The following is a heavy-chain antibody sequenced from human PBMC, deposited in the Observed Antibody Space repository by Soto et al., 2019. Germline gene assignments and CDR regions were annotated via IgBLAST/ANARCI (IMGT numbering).Heavy chain of an antibody. V-gene: IGHV3-48*03. Sequence: GGSLRLSCAASGFTFSSYEMNWVRQAPGKGLEWVSYISSSGSTIYYADSVKGRFTISRDNAKNSLYLQMNSLRAEDTAVYYCERDHDYGKSYYYYYGMDVWGQGTTVTVSS. J-gene: IGHJ6*02. CDR3: ERDHDYGKSYYYYYGMDV. D-gene: IGHD4-17*01. CDR1: GFTFSSYE. CDR2: ISSSGSTI.